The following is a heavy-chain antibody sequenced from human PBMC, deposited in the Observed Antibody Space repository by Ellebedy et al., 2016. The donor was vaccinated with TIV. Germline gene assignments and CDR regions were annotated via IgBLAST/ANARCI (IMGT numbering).Heavy chain of an antibody. D-gene: IGHD3-10*01. J-gene: IGHJ5*02. CDR1: GYTFSVYV. V-gene: IGHV1-3*01. Sequence: AASVKVSCKASGYTFSVYVIHWLRQAPGQRLEWMGSINAGHGNTTYSQKFQGRVTMTRDTSASTAYMELSSLRSEDTAVYYCAREFTYVETPIGTSFGWVGEEEIHCFDPWGLGTLVTVSS. CDR3: AREFTYVETPIGTSFGWVGEEEIHCFDP. CDR2: INAGHGNT.